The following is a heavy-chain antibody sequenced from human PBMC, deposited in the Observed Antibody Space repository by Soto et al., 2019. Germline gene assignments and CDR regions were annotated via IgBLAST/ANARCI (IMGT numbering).Heavy chain of an antibody. V-gene: IGHV3-66*01. J-gene: IGHJ3*02. CDR3: ARGEVTIFGVVHMGDAFDI. D-gene: IGHD3-3*01. CDR1: GFTVSSNY. CDR2: IYSGGST. Sequence: QPGGSLRLSCAASGFTVSSNYMSWVRQAPGKGLEWVSVIYSGGSTYYADSVKGRFTISRDNSKNTLYLQMNSLRAEDTAVYYCARGEVTIFGVVHMGDAFDIWGQGTMVTVSS.